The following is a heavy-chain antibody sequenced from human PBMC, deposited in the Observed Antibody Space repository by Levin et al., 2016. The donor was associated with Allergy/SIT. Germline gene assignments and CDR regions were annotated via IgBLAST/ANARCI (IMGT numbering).Heavy chain of an antibody. D-gene: IGHD2-8*01. CDR1: GGSISSFY. Sequence: SETLSLTCTVSGGSISSFYWIWIRQSAGKGLEFVGRISTNINTEYSPSLKSRVTLSMDTSKNRVSLNLSFVTAADTAIYYCLRQGVSSPGTIDWGQGTLVTVSS. CDR2: ISTNINT. V-gene: IGHV4-4*07. J-gene: IGHJ1*01. CDR3: LRQGVSSPGTID.